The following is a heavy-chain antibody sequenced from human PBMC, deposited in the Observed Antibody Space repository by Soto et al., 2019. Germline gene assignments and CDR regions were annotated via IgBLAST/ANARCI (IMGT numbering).Heavy chain of an antibody. J-gene: IGHJ4*02. V-gene: IGHV3-23*01. Sequence: PGGSLRLSCAASGFTFSSYAMSWVRQAPGKGLEWVSAISCSGGSTYYADSVKGRFTISRDNSKNTLYLQMNSLRAEDTAVYYCARDERSSGWDNFDYWGQGTLVTVSS. D-gene: IGHD6-19*01. CDR2: ISCSGGST. CDR3: ARDERSSGWDNFDY. CDR1: GFTFSSYA.